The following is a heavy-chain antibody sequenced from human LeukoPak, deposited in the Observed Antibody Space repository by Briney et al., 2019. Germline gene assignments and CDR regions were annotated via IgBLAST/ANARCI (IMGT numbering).Heavy chain of an antibody. CDR3: ARAPGSLVSVAGRPYYFDF. CDR2: ISTSGSGGAT. CDR1: GFTSSDYA. V-gene: IGHV3-23*01. Sequence: GTSLRLSCAASGFTSSDYAMAWVRQAPGKGLEGVSIISTSGSGGATYYADSMKGRFTISRDSPKNTLYLQMNSLRAEDTAVYYCARAPGSLVSVAGRPYYFDFWGQGTLVTVSS. D-gene: IGHD6-6*01. J-gene: IGHJ4*02.